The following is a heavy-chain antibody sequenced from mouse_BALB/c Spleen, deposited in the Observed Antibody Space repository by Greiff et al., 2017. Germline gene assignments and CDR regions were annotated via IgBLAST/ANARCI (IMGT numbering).Heavy chain of an antibody. D-gene: IGHD2-4*01. J-gene: IGHJ3*01. Sequence: VQLQQSGAELAKPGASVKMSCKASGYTFTSYWMHWVKQRPGQGLEWIGYINPSTGYTEYNQKFKDKATLTADKSSSTAYMQLSSLTSEDSAVYYCARGATMITWFAYWGQGTLVTVSA. CDR3: ARGATMITWFAY. CDR1: GYTFTSYW. V-gene: IGHV1-7*01. CDR2: INPSTGYT.